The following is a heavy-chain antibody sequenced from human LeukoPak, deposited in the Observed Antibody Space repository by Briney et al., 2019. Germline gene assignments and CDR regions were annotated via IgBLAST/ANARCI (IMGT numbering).Heavy chain of an antibody. CDR2: IYHSGST. CDR1: GGSISSGGYS. CDR3: ARGGYGDYNEYNWFDP. J-gene: IGHJ5*02. D-gene: IGHD4-17*01. V-gene: IGHV4-30-2*01. Sequence: SETLSLTCAVSGGSISSGGYSWSWILQPPGKGLEWIGYIYHSGSTYYNPSLKSRVTISVDRSKNQFSLKLSSVTAADTAVYYCARGGYGDYNEYNWFDPWGQGTLVTVSS.